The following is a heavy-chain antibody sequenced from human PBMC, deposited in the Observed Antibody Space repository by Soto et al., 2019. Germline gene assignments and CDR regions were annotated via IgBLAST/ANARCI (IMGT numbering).Heavy chain of an antibody. D-gene: IGHD3-9*01. J-gene: IGHJ4*02. CDR3: ARHPGFY. CDR2: ISSSGST. CDR1: GCSISNYY. Sequence: PLETLSLTCTVSGCSISNYYWSWIRQPPGKGLEWIGYISSSGSTNYNPSLKSRVTISVDTSKNQFSLKLSSVTAADTAVYYCARHPGFYWGQGTLVTVSS. V-gene: IGHV4-59*08.